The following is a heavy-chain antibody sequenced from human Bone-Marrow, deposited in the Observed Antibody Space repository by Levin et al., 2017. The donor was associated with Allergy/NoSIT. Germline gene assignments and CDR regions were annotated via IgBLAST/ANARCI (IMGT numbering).Heavy chain of an antibody. J-gene: IGHJ5*02. V-gene: IGHV4-31*03. CDR1: GDSITSAGHY. Sequence: ASETLSLTCSVSGDSITSAGHYWNWIRQFPGKGLEWIGYILYSGNTYYNPSLKSRVTISADTSKNHFFLELTSVTAADTAIYYCARGHDKFDSSGYSGRFLDPWGQGTRVTVSS. CDR2: ILYSGNT. CDR3: ARGHDKFDSSGYSGRFLDP. D-gene: IGHD3-22*01.